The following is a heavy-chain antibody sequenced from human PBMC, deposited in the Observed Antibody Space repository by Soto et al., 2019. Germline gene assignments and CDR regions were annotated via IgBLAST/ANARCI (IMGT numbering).Heavy chain of an antibody. CDR2: IHHGGNS. V-gene: IGHV4-4*02. Sequence: SETLSLTCAVSGDSIISDKWWSWVRQAPGKGLEWIGEIHHGGNSKYNPSLKSRVIISVDRSKNQFSLNLTSVTDADTAVYYCARGESQQQRDYWGQGTLVT. D-gene: IGHD6-25*01. J-gene: IGHJ4*02. CDR3: ARGESQQQRDY. CDR1: GDSIISDKW.